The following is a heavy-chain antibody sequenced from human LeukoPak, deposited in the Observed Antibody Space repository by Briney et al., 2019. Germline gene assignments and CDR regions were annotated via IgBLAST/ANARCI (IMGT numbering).Heavy chain of an antibody. J-gene: IGHJ4*02. CDR3: ARGVDSSGWYGGPFDY. Sequence: GGSLRLSCAASGFTVSSNYMSWVRQAPGKGLGWVSVIYSGGSTYYADSVKGRFTISRDNSKNTLYLQMNSLRAEDTAVYYCARGVDSSGWYGGPFDYWGQGTLATVSS. D-gene: IGHD6-19*01. V-gene: IGHV3-53*01. CDR2: IYSGGST. CDR1: GFTVSSNY.